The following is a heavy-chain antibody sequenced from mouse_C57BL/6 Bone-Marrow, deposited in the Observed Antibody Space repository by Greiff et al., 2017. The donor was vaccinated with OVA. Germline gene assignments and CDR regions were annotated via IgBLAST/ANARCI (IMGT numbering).Heavy chain of an antibody. V-gene: IGHV3-6*01. CDR1: GYSITSGYY. J-gene: IGHJ2*01. D-gene: IGHD3-2*02. CDR2: ISYDGSN. Sequence: EVQRVESGPGLVKPSQSLSLTCSVTGYSITSGYYWNWIRQFPGNKLEWMGYISYDGSNNYNPSLKNRISITRDTSKNQFFLKLNSVTTEDTATYYCARAGQLKGFDYWGQGTTLTVSS. CDR3: ARAGQLKGFDY.